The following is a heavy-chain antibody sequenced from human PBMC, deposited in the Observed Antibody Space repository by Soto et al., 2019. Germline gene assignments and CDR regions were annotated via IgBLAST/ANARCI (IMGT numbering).Heavy chain of an antibody. CDR3: AFDKNLGLVTDFDP. Sequence: GGSLRLSCAASGFTVSNKYMSWVRQAPGKGLEWVSLIQSGGPTYYADSVKGRFTISRDTSENTVHIQMDSMRAEDTAVYYCAFDKNLGLVTDFDPWCQAILVTVS. CDR2: IQSGGPT. V-gene: IGHV3-66*01. CDR1: GFTVSNKY. D-gene: IGHD3-9*01. J-gene: IGHJ5*02.